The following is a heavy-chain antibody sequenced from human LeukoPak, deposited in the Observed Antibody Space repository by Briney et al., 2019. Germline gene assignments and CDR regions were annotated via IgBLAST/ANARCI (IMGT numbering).Heavy chain of an antibody. CDR3: THGSMYQLDY. D-gene: IGHD2-2*01. Sequence: GGSLRLSCAASGFSFSSDGMSWVRQAPGKGLEWVSGVIGGAGSTYYADSVKGRFTISRDNSKNTLYLQMNSLRAEDTAVYYCTHGSMYQLDYWGQGTLVTVSS. CDR2: VIGGAGST. J-gene: IGHJ4*02. CDR1: GFSFSSDG. V-gene: IGHV3-23*01.